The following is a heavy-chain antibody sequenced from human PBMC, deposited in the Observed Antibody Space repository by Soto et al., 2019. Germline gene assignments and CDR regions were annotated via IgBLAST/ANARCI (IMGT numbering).Heavy chain of an antibody. J-gene: IGHJ4*02. V-gene: IGHV3-30-3*01. Sequence: QVQLVESGGGMVRPGRSLRLSCAASGFTFRTYTMHWVRQAPGKGLEWVAFISYDGSDKYYADSVKGRFTISRDNSKNTLYLQMNSLRDNDTAVYFCARDPSHNLLRYFDFWGQGTLVTVSS. D-gene: IGHD2-21*01. CDR1: GFTFRTYT. CDR2: ISYDGSDK. CDR3: ARDPSHNLLRYFDF.